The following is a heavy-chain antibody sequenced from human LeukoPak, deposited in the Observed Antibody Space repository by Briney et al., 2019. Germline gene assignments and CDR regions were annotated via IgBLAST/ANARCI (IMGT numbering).Heavy chain of an antibody. V-gene: IGHV3-74*01. Sequence: PGGSLRLSCAASGFTFSNYWVHWVRQAPGKGLVWVSRINRDGSTTNYADSVKGRFTVSRGNAKNTLNLQMNSLGAEDTAVYYCARDKKTGESSEIDYWGQGTLVTVSS. CDR2: INRDGSTT. CDR3: ARDKKTGESSEIDY. D-gene: IGHD7-27*01. CDR1: GFTFSNYW. J-gene: IGHJ4*02.